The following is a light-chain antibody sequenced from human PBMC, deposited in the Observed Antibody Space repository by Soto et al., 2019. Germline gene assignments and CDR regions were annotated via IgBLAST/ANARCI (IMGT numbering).Light chain of an antibody. Sequence: DYQVTQSPSTLSASVGDRVTITCRASQNIHTWLAWYQQKPGIAPKLLIHKASTLESGVPSRFSGSGFGTEFTLTISGLQPEDSATYYCQQYERYSTFGQGTKVEIK. V-gene: IGKV1-5*03. CDR3: QQYERYST. CDR2: KAS. CDR1: QNIHTW. J-gene: IGKJ1*01.